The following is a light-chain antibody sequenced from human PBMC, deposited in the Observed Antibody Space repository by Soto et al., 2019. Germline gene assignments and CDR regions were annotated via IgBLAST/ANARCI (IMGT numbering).Light chain of an antibody. CDR3: QQYHNWPPIT. CDR1: QSVSSN. Sequence: EILMTQSPATLSVSPGERATLSCRASQSVSSNLAWYQQKPGQAPRLLIYGASTRATGIPARFIGSESGTEFTLTISSLQSEDFALYYCQQYHNWPPITFGQGTRLEIK. J-gene: IGKJ5*01. V-gene: IGKV3-15*01. CDR2: GAS.